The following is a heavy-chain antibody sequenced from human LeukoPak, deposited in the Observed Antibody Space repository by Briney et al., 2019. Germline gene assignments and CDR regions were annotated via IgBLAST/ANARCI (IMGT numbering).Heavy chain of an antibody. CDR1: GGSISSYY. Sequence: SETLSLTCTVSGGSISSYYWSWIRQPPGKGLEWIGYIHYSGSTNYNPSLKSRVTISVDTSKNQFSLKLSSLTAADTAVYYCARMGKRGPSLGGMDVWGQGTTVTASS. J-gene: IGHJ6*02. V-gene: IGHV4-59*01. CDR2: IHYSGST. D-gene: IGHD7-27*01. CDR3: ARMGKRGPSLGGMDV.